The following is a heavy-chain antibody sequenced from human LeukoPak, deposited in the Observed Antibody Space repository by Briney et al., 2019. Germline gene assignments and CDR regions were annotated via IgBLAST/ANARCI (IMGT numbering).Heavy chain of an antibody. CDR2: ISSSSSYI. CDR3: ARVRGVMGAFDI. V-gene: IGHV3-21*06. Sequence: PGGSLRLSCAASGFTFSSYSMNWVRQAPGKGLEWVSSISSSSSYIYYADSVKGRFTISRDNAKNSLYLQMNSLRAEDTAVYYCARVRGVMGAFDIWGQGTMVTVSS. D-gene: IGHD3-10*01. J-gene: IGHJ3*02. CDR1: GFTFSSYS.